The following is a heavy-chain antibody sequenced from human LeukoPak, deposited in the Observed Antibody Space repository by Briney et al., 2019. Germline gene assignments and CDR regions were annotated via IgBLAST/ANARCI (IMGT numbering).Heavy chain of an antibody. CDR1: GFTFSYYG. D-gene: IGHD6-6*01. Sequence: GGSLRLSCAASGFTFSYYGMHWVRQAPGKGLEWVAFIRYDGNDKFYADSVKGRFTISRDTSKNTLYLQMNSLRAEDTAVYYCASSRAGPNWFDPWGQGTLVTVSS. V-gene: IGHV3-30*02. CDR3: ASSRAGPNWFDP. CDR2: IRYDGNDK. J-gene: IGHJ5*02.